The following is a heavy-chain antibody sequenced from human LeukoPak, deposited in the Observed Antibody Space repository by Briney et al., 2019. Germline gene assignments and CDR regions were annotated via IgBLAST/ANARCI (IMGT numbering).Heavy chain of an antibody. D-gene: IGHD3-22*01. CDR1: GFTFNNYW. V-gene: IGHV3-7*01. Sequence: PGGSLRLSCAAAGFTFNNYWLTWVRQAPGKGLEWVAKIRQDGSEKYYVASVKGRFTISRDSGKNSLYLLMNSLRVEDTAVYYCARDLGYYDSSGYSWGQGTLVTVSS. J-gene: IGHJ4*02. CDR2: IRQDGSEK. CDR3: ARDLGYYDSSGYS.